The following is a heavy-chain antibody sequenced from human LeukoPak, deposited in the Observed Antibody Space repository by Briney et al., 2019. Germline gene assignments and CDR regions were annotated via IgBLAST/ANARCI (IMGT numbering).Heavy chain of an antibody. CDR3: ARSDSPYRPFDY. CDR1: GYSISSGYY. D-gene: IGHD2-21*02. J-gene: IGHJ4*02. V-gene: IGHV4-38-2*02. Sequence: SETLSLTCTVSGYSISSGYYWGWIRQRPGKGLEWIGSIYHSGSTYYNPSLKSRVTISVDTSKNQFSLKLSSVTAADTAVYYCARSDSPYRPFDYWGQGTLVTVSS. CDR2: IYHSGST.